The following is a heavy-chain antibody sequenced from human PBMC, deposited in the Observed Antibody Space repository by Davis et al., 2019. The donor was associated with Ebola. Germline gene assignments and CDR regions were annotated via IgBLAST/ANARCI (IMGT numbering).Heavy chain of an antibody. J-gene: IGHJ6*02. CDR1: GFTFSSYW. Sequence: GGSLRLSCAASGFTFSSYWMSWVRQAPGKGLEWVAVISYDGSNKYYADSVKGRFTISRDNSKNTLYLQMNSLRAEDTAVYYCARTFCSGGSCYYYYGMDVWGQGTTVTVSS. CDR2: ISYDGSNK. CDR3: ARTFCSGGSCYYYYGMDV. V-gene: IGHV3-30*03. D-gene: IGHD2-15*01.